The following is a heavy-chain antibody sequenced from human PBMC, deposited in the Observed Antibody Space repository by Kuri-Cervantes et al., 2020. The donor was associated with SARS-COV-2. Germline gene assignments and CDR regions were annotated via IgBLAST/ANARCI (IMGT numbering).Heavy chain of an antibody. CDR2: ISSSSSYI. D-gene: IGHD5-18*01. V-gene: IGHV3-21*01. CDR3: ARDRRRQLWVYGSWYFDL. J-gene: IGHJ2*01. Sequence: GESLKISCAASGFTFSSYAMSWVRQAPGKGLEWVSSISSSSSYIYYADSVKGRFTISRDNAKNSLYLQMNSLRAEDTAVYYCARDRRRQLWVYGSWYFDLWGRGTLVTVSS. CDR1: GFTFSSYA.